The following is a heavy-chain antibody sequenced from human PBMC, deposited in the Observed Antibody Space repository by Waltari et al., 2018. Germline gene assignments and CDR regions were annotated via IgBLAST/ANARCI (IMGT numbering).Heavy chain of an antibody. J-gene: IGHJ6*02. D-gene: IGHD6-13*01. V-gene: IGHV3-21*01. CDR3: ASFFVGQQLVPDYYYYGMDV. CDR1: GFTFSSYS. CDR2: ISSSSSYI. Sequence: EVQLVESGGGLVKPGGSLRLSCAASGFTFSSYSLNWVRQAPGKGLGWVSSISSSSSYIYYADSVKGRFTISRDNAKNSLYLQMNSLRAEDTAVYYCASFFVGQQLVPDYYYYGMDVWGQGTTVTVSS.